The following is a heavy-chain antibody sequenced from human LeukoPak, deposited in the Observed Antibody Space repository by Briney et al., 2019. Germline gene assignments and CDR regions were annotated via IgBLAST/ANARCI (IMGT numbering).Heavy chain of an antibody. CDR2: IIPIFGTA. CDR3: TGGLTTVTFYGMDV. J-gene: IGHJ6*02. Sequence: SVKVSCKASGGTFSSYAISWVRQALGQGLEWMGGIIPIFGTANYAQKFQGRVTITADESTSTAYMELSSLRSEDTAVYYCTGGLTTVTFYGMDVWGQGTTVTVSS. CDR1: GGTFSSYA. D-gene: IGHD4-17*01. V-gene: IGHV1-69*01.